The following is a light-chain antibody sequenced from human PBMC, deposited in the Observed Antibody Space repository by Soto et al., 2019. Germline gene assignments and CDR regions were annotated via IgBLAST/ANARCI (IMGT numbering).Light chain of an antibody. Sequence: IVLTQSPATLSLSPGERATLSCRARQTVSSYLSWYQHKPGQAPRLLIYGVSNRATGIPTRFSGSGSGTDFTLTISSLEPEDSAVYYCQQRYNWLTFGGGTKVEIK. CDR2: GVS. CDR3: QQRYNWLT. V-gene: IGKV3-11*01. CDR1: QTVSSY. J-gene: IGKJ4*01.